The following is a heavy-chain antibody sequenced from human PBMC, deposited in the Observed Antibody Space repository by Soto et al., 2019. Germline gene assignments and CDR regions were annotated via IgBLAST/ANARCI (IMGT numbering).Heavy chain of an antibody. J-gene: IGHJ4*02. D-gene: IGHD2-21*02. Sequence: QVQLVQSGAEVKKPGSSVKVSCKASGGTFSSYTISWVRQAPGQGLEWMGRIIPILGIANYAQKFQGRVTITADKSTSTADMELSSLRSDDTAVYYCARDDGLAYCGGDCYSWGQGTLVTVSS. CDR3: ARDDGLAYCGGDCYS. CDR1: GGTFSSYT. V-gene: IGHV1-69*02. CDR2: IIPILGIA.